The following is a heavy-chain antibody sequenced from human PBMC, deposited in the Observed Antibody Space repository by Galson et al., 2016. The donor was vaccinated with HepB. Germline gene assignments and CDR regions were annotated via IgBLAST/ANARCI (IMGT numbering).Heavy chain of an antibody. V-gene: IGHV3-21*01. D-gene: IGHD3-16*01. CDR1: GFTFSSYS. CDR3: ARVWGGGLDY. J-gene: IGHJ4*02. Sequence: SLRLSCAASGFTFSSYSMNWVRQAPGRGLEWVSSISSSSSYIYYADSVKGRFTISRDNAKNSLYLHMNSLRAEDTAVYYCARVWGGGLDYWGQGTLVTVSP. CDR2: ISSSSSYI.